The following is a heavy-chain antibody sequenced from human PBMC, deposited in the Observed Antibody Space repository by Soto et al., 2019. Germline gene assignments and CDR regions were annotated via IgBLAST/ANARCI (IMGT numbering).Heavy chain of an antibody. CDR1: GFTFSSYG. Sequence: GGSLRLSCGASGFTFSSYGMHWGRQAPGKGLEWVAVISYDGSNKYYADSVKGRFTISRDNSKNTLYLQMNSLRAEDTAVYYCAKDKVQRGYSYGPFDYWGQGTLVTVSS. CDR2: ISYDGSNK. CDR3: AKDKVQRGYSYGPFDY. V-gene: IGHV3-30*18. D-gene: IGHD5-18*01. J-gene: IGHJ4*02.